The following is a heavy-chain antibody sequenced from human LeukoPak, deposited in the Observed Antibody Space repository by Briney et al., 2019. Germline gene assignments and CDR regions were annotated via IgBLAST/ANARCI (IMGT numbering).Heavy chain of an antibody. V-gene: IGHV6-1*01. Sequence: SQTLSLTCAISGDSVSSNSVAWNWIRQSPSRGLVWLGRTFYRSKWYNDYAVSVKIRITINPDTSKNQFSLQLNSVTPEDTAVYYCARDGGWAGFDIWGQGTMVTVSS. CDR2: TFYRSKWYN. CDR3: ARDGGWAGFDI. D-gene: IGHD6-19*01. J-gene: IGHJ3*02. CDR1: GDSVSSNSVA.